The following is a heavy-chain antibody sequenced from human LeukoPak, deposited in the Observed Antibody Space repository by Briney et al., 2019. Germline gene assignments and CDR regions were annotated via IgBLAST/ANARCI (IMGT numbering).Heavy chain of an antibody. V-gene: IGHV3-30-3*01. CDR2: ISYDGSNK. Sequence: GRSLRLSCAASGFTFSSYAIHWVRQAPGKGLEWVAVISYDGSNKYYADSVQSRFTIFRDNSKNTLYLQMNSLRAEDTAMYYCARALCDNNRCSSYFDSWGQGTLVTVSS. D-gene: IGHD3-10*02. J-gene: IGHJ4*02. CDR1: GFTFSSYA. CDR3: ARALCDNNRCSSYFDS.